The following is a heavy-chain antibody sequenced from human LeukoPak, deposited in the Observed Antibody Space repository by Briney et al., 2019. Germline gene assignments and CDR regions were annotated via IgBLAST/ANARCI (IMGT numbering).Heavy chain of an antibody. J-gene: IGHJ4*02. CDR3: ARGPSGYHNT. CDR1: GFTFSSYE. D-gene: IGHD5-12*01. V-gene: IGHV3-48*03. Sequence: GGSLRLSCAASGFTFSSYEMNWVRQAPGKGLEWVSYITSGGSTIYYADFVKGRFTISRDNARNSLYLQMNSLRAEDTAVYYCARGPSGYHNTGGQGTLVTVSS. CDR2: ITSGGSTI.